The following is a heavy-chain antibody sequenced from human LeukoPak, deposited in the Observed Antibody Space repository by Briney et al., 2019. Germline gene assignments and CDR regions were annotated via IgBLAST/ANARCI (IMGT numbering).Heavy chain of an antibody. CDR1: GYTFTGYY. CDR3: ARLKKSGSYAYFDY. D-gene: IGHD1-26*01. J-gene: IGHJ4*02. Sequence: ASVKVSCKASGYTFTGYYMHWVRQAPGQGLEWMGRINPNSGGTNYAQKFQGRVTMTRDTSISTAYIELSRLRSDDTAVYYCARLKKSGSYAYFDYWGQGTLVTVSS. V-gene: IGHV1-2*06. CDR2: INPNSGGT.